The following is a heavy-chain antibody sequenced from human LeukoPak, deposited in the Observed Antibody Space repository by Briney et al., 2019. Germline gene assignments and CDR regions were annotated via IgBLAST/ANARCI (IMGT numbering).Heavy chain of an antibody. CDR3: AKMGDSSGWYVGEAFDI. CDR2: IFPSGGEI. Sequence: GGSLRLSCAASGFTFSTFAMIWVRQPPGKGLEWVSSIFPSGGEIHYADSVRGRFTISRDNSKSTLSPQMNSLGAEDTAIYYCAKMGDSSGWYVGEAFDIWGQGTMVTVSS. V-gene: IGHV3-23*01. J-gene: IGHJ3*02. CDR1: GFTFSTFA. D-gene: IGHD6-19*01.